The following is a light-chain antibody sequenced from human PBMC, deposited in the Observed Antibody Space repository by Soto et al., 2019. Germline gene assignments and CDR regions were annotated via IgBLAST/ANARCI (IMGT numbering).Light chain of an antibody. CDR2: DVS. V-gene: IGLV2-14*03. CDR1: SSVVGSYNY. J-gene: IGLJ1*01. Sequence: LTQPASVSGSPGQSIAISCTGTSSVVGSYNYVSWYQHHPGKAPKVMIYDVSSRPSGVSNRFSGSKSGNTASLTISGLQAEDEADYYCISYTTISTYVFGTGTKVTVL. CDR3: ISYTTISTYV.